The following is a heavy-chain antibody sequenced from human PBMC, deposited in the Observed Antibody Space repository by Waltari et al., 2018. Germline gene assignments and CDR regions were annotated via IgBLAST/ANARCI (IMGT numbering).Heavy chain of an antibody. V-gene: IGHV3-30*02. CDR2: ILLDGNKQ. D-gene: IGHD3-22*01. CDR3: AKDPGGWSYYYDSSGYPDY. J-gene: IGHJ4*02. CDR1: GFTFSSYG. Sequence: QVQLVESGGGVVQPGGSLRLSCAASGFTFSSYGMHWVRQAPGKGLEWVAFILLDGNKQYYADSVKGRFTMSRDKSKNTLYLQMNSLRAEDTAVYYCAKDPGGWSYYYDSSGYPDYWGQGTLVTVSS.